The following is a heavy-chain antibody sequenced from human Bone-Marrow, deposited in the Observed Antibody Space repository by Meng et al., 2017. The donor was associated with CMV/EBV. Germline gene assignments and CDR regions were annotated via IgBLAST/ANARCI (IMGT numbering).Heavy chain of an antibody. J-gene: IGHJ4*02. V-gene: IGHV3-7*01. CDR3: AKEDGRLAYFDY. CDR1: GFTFSSYG. D-gene: IGHD4-17*01. Sequence: GESLKISCAASGFTFSSYGMHWVRQAPGKGLEWVANIKQDGSEKYYVDSVKGRFTISRDNAKNSLYLQMNSLRAEDTAVYYCAKEDGRLAYFDYWGQGTLVTVSS. CDR2: IKQDGSEK.